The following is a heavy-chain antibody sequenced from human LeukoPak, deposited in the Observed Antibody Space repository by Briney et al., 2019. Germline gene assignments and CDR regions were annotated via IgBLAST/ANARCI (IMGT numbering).Heavy chain of an antibody. Sequence: SVKLSCKASGGTFSSYAISWVRQAPGQGLEWMGGIIPIFGTANYAQKFQGRVTITADKSTSTAYMELSSLRSEDTAVYYCARVRYSSSWRTFDPWGQGTLVTVSS. CDR1: GGTFSSYA. CDR2: IIPIFGTA. V-gene: IGHV1-69*06. CDR3: ARVRYSSSWRTFDP. J-gene: IGHJ5*02. D-gene: IGHD6-13*01.